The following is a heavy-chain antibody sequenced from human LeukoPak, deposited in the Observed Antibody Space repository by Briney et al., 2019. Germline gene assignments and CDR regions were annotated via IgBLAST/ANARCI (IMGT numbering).Heavy chain of an antibody. CDR2: INPNSGGT. CDR1: GYRFTDYY. CDR3: ARDRRGYYDSGSYYPLI. D-gene: IGHD3-10*01. J-gene: IGHJ4*02. V-gene: IGHV1-2*02. Sequence: GASVTVSCKASGYRFTDYYIHWVRQAPGQGREWMAWINPNSGGTNYAQNFQGRVTVTRDTSVSTAYMEVNRLRSDDTAVYYCARDRRGYYDSGSYYPLIWGQGTLVTVSS.